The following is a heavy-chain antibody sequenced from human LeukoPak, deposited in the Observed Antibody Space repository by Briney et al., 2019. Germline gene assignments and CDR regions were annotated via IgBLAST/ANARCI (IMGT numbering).Heavy chain of an antibody. CDR1: GFTFSSYW. J-gene: IGHJ6*03. V-gene: IGHV3-7*04. CDR3: ARGTTPIQLWLHYYYYYYMDV. CDR2: IKQDGSEK. Sequence: PGGSLRLSCAASGFTFSSYWMSWVRQAPGKGLEWVANIKQDGSEKYYVDSVKGRFTISRDNAKNSLYLQMNSLRAEDTAVYYCARGTTPIQLWLHYYYYYYMDVWGKGTTVTVSS. D-gene: IGHD5-18*01.